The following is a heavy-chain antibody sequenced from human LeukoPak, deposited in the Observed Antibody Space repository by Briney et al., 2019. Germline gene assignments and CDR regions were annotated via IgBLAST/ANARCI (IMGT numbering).Heavy chain of an antibody. CDR1: GFTFSNFW. CDR3: ARALPSPLYSGSYADAFDI. J-gene: IGHJ3*02. V-gene: IGHV3-48*02. Sequence: GGSLRLSCAASGFTFSNFWMTWVRQAPGKGLEWVSYISRSSRTIYYADSVKGRFTISRDNAKNSLYLQMNSLRDEDTAVYYCARALPSPLYSGSYADAFDIWGQGTMVTVSS. D-gene: IGHD1-26*01. CDR2: ISRSSRTI.